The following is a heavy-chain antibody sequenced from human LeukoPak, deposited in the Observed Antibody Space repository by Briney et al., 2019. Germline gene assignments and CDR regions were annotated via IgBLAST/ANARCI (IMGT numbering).Heavy chain of an antibody. D-gene: IGHD1-26*01. CDR2: ISSSGKA. V-gene: IGHV4-39*01. Sequence: SETLSLTCAVSGGSITTTDFDWAWIRQPPGQGFEWIATISSSGKAYYYPSLMSRVTISVDTSKNQFSLDVTAVTAADTGLFYCARFKGGTGFDYWGRGILVIVS. CDR1: GGSITTTDFD. CDR3: ARFKGGTGFDY. J-gene: IGHJ4*02.